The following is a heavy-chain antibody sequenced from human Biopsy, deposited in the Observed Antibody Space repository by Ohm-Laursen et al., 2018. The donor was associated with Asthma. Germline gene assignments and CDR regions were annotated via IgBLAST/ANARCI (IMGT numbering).Heavy chain of an antibody. J-gene: IGHJ4*02. CDR2: ISYTGSA. CDR1: GGSMSSSSYY. V-gene: IGHV4-39*01. Sequence: SQTLSLTCPVSGGSMSSSSYYWGWIRQPPGEGLEWMGSISYTGSAYHNPSLKSRVTISVDTSKNHFSLKLSSVTAADTAVYYCARHWDWGSFFDYWGQGTPVTVSS. CDR3: ARHWDWGSFFDY. D-gene: IGHD7-27*01.